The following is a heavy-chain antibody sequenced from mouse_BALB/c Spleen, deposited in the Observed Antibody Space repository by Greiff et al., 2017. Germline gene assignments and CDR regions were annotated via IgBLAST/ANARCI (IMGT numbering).Heavy chain of an antibody. Sequence: VQRVESGPGLVAPSQSLSITCTVSGFSLTSYGVHWVRQPPGKGLEWLGVIWAGGSTNYNSALMSRLSISKDNSKSQVFLKMNSLQTDDTAMYYCARGEKNWNYFDYWGQGTTLTVSS. CDR2: IWAGGST. D-gene: IGHD4-1*01. J-gene: IGHJ2*01. CDR3: ARGEKNWNYFDY. CDR1: GFSLTSYG. V-gene: IGHV2-9*02.